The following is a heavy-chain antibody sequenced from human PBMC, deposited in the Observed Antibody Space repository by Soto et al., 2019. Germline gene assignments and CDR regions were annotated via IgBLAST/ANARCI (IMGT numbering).Heavy chain of an antibody. CDR1: GGSFSGYY. D-gene: IGHD1-7*01. CDR3: ATHHYPLNWNYLISNTDAFDI. CDR2: INHSGST. J-gene: IGHJ3*02. Sequence: QVQLQQWGAGLLKPSETLSLTCAVYGGSFSGYYWSWIRQPPGKGLEWIGEINHSGSTNYNPSLKSRVTISVDTSKNQFSLKLSSVTAADTAVYYCATHHYPLNWNYLISNTDAFDIWGQGTMVTVSS. V-gene: IGHV4-34*01.